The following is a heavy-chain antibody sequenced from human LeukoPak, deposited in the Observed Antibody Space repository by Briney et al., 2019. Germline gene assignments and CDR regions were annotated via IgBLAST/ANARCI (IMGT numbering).Heavy chain of an antibody. Sequence: SETLSLTCSVSDGSITTHYWSWIRQPPGKGLEWIGYIFHSGNTKCNPSLKSRVAFSLDTSKKQLSLTLRSVNAADTAVYYCARAGNFSWGEFDSWGQGTLVIVSS. CDR1: DGSITTHY. CDR3: ARAGNFSWGEFDS. V-gene: IGHV4-59*11. CDR2: IFHSGNT. J-gene: IGHJ5*01. D-gene: IGHD3-16*01.